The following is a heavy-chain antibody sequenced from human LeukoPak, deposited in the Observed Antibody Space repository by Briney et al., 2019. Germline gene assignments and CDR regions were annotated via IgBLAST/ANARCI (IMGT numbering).Heavy chain of an antibody. V-gene: IGHV3-48*03. J-gene: IGHJ4*02. CDR1: GFPFSSYE. CDR3: ARGGDSYSSGYYFRFEY. D-gene: IGHD3-22*01. CDR2: ISSSGGTI. Sequence: GGSLRLSCAASGFPFSSYEMTWVRQAPGKGLEWISYISSSGGTIHYSDSVKGRFTVSRDNAKNSLYLQMSSLRAEDTAVYYCARGGDSYSSGYYFRFEYWGQGTLVTVSS.